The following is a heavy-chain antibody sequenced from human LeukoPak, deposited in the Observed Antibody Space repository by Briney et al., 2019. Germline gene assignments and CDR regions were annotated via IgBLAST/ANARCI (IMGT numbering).Heavy chain of an antibody. CDR1: GFTFNSH. Sequence: GGSLRLSCADSGFTFNSHMHWVRQAPGEGREWVGAISYDGSNKKYGDSVKGRFTISSDNSKNTLYLQMNSLRPEDTAVYYCARQSAVSRSGLDSWGQGTLVTVSS. CDR2: ISYDGSNK. CDR3: ARQSAVSRSGLDS. V-gene: IGHV3-30*04. J-gene: IGHJ4*02. D-gene: IGHD3-10*01.